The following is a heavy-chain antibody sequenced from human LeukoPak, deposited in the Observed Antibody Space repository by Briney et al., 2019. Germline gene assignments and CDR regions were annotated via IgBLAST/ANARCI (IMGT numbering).Heavy chain of an antibody. V-gene: IGHV3-11*04. Sequence: PGGSLRLSCAASGFTFSGYYMSWIRQAPGKGLEWVSYISSLSTSIYYTDSVKGRFTISRDNAKNSLYLQMNNLRAEDTAVDYCGRDKEDWGQGTLVTVSS. J-gene: IGHJ4*02. CDR1: GFTFSGYY. CDR2: ISSLSTSI. CDR3: GRDKED.